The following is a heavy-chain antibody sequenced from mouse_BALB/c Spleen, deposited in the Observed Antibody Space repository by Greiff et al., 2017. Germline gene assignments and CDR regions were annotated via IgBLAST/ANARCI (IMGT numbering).Heavy chain of an antibody. CDR2: ISYSGST. V-gene: IGHV3-2*02. Sequence: EVKLMESGPGLVKPSQSLSLTCTVTGYSITSDYAWNWIRQFPGNKLEWMGYISYSGSTSYNPSLKSRISITRDTSKNQFFLQLNSVTTEDTATYYCARSHYGSSPFAYWGQGTLVTVSA. D-gene: IGHD1-1*01. CDR1: GYSITSDYA. J-gene: IGHJ3*01. CDR3: ARSHYGSSPFAY.